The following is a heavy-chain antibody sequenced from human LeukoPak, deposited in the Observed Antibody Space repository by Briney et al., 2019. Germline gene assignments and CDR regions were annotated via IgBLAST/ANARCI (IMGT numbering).Heavy chain of an antibody. CDR2: VHHRGRP. CDR3: ARRGRGIVVVVAATRRNWFDP. J-gene: IGHJ5*02. Sequence: PSETLSLTCTVSGYTIRGGFYWAWIRQPPGKGLEGIGRVHHRGRPYYNPSLNSRFTVSLDTSKNQFSLKLTPVTAAETAVYYCARRGRGIVVVVAATRRNWFDPWGQGTLVTVSS. V-gene: IGHV4-38-2*02. D-gene: IGHD2-15*01. CDR1: GYTIRGGFY.